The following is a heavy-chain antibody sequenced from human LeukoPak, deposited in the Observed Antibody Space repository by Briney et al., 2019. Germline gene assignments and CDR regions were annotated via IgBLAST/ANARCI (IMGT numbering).Heavy chain of an antibody. V-gene: IGHV3-30*18. CDR2: ISYDGSNK. J-gene: IGHJ3*02. CDR3: AKPYSGYDGHAFDI. Sequence: GGSLRLSCAASGFTFSSYGMHWVRQAPGKGLEWVAVISYDGSNKYYADSVKGRFTISRDNSKNTLYLQMNSLRAEDTAVYYCAKPYSGYDGHAFDIWGQGTMVIVSS. CDR1: GFTFSSYG. D-gene: IGHD5-12*01.